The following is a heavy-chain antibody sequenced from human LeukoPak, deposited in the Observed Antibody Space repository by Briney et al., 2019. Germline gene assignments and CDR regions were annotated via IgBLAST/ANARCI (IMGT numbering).Heavy chain of an antibody. V-gene: IGHV1-2*02. CDR2: INSNSGDI. J-gene: IGHJ6*01. D-gene: IGHD3-16*01. CDR1: ASTFSVYY. Sequence: ASVNVSFNSSASTFSVYYIHWVRQPPGQGLEWLGWINSNSGDINNSQTDQGRVTFTMATANSTFYMDLIRMRLDATAADYCSSGRRGGYGLDVWEQGTTVSVSS. CDR3: SSGRRGGYGLDV.